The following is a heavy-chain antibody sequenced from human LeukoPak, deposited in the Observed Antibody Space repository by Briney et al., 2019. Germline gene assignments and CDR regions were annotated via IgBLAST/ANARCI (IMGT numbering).Heavy chain of an antibody. V-gene: IGHV1-2*02. CDR3: ARTASITIFGVPFPGY. D-gene: IGHD3-3*01. J-gene: IGHJ4*02. CDR2: INPNSGGT. Sequence: ASVKVSCKASGYTFTGYYVHWVRQAPGQGLEWMGWINPNSGGTNYAQKFQGRVTMTRDTSISTAYMELSRLRSDDTAVYYCARTASITIFGVPFPGYWGQGTLVTVSS. CDR1: GYTFTGYY.